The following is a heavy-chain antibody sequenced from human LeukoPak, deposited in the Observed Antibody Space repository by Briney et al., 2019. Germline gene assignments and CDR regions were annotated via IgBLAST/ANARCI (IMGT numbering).Heavy chain of an antibody. Sequence: GGSLRLSCAASGFTFSNDWMCWVRQAPGKGLEWVAKINQDESKKYYADSVKGRFTISRDNAKNSLYLQMSSLTAEDTAIYYCARDHAYRADYWGQGTLVTVSS. CDR2: INQDESKK. CDR3: ARDHAYRADY. D-gene: IGHD2-2*01. V-gene: IGHV3-7*01. CDR1: GFTFSNDW. J-gene: IGHJ4*02.